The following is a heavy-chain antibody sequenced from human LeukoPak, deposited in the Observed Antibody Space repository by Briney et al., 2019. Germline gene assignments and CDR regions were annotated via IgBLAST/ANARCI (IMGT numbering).Heavy chain of an antibody. D-gene: IGHD3-10*01. CDR3: ANDRLRITMVRAVFDY. V-gene: IGHV3-23*01. J-gene: IGHJ4*02. CDR2: ISGSGGST. CDR1: GFTFSSYA. Sequence: QPGGSLRLSCAASGFTFSSYAMSWVRQAPGKGLEWVSGISGSGGSTYYADSVKGRFTISRDNSKNTLYLQMNSLRAEDTAVYYCANDRLRITMVRAVFDYWGQGTLVTVSS.